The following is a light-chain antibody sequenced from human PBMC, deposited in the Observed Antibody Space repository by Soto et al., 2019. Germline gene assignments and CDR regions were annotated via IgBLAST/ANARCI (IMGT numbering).Light chain of an antibody. CDR1: SSNIGSGYD. Sequence: SGAPGQRVTISCTGGSSNIGSGYDVHWYQQLPGTAPKLLIYGNTNRPSGVPDRFSASTSATSASLAITGLQAEDEGDYYCQSYDNRLSGYVFGTGTKVTVL. CDR2: GNT. J-gene: IGLJ1*01. CDR3: QSYDNRLSGYV. V-gene: IGLV1-40*01.